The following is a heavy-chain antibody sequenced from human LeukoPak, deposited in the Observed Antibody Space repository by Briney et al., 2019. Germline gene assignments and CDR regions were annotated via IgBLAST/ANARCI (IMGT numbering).Heavy chain of an antibody. CDR2: IYPADSDI. CDR1: GYSINNYW. J-gene: IGHJ4*02. CDR3: GRLDNSGCYVYD. D-gene: IGHD3-22*01. V-gene: IGHV5-51*01. Sequence: GESLKISCKGSGYSINNYWIGWVRQMPGKGLEWMGIIYPADSDIRYSPSFQGQVTISADKSISTAYLQWSSLKASDTAMYYCGRLDNSGCYVYDWGQGTVVTVSS.